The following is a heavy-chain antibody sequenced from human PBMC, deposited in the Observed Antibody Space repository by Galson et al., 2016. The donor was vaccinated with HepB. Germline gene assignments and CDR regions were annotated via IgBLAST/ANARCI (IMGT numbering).Heavy chain of an antibody. D-gene: IGHD6-13*01. J-gene: IGHJ6*03. CDR1: GFAFSSYA. Sequence: LRLSCAASGFAFSSYAMSWVRQAPGKGLEWVSGISDSGGTTYYADSVKGRFTISRDNSKNTLYLQMNSLRAEDTAVYYCAKGGGGSSSWQKYYYYYYMDVWGKGTTVTVSS. CDR2: ISDSGGTT. V-gene: IGHV3-23*01. CDR3: AKGGGGSSSWQKYYYYYYMDV.